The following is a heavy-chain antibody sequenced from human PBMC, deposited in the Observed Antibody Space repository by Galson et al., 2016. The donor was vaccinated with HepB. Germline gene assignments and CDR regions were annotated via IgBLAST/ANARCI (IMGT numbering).Heavy chain of an antibody. CDR2: IYYAGST. CDR1: GGSINSSPYY. CDR3: ASIVGYKPPY. Sequence: SETLSLTCSVSGGSINSSPYYWGWIRQAPGKGLEWIGSIYYAGSTYYNPSLKSRVTISVDTSKNHFSLRLSSVTAADTGVYYCASIVGYKPPYWGQGTLVTVSS. V-gene: IGHV4-39*02. D-gene: IGHD5-24*01. J-gene: IGHJ4*02.